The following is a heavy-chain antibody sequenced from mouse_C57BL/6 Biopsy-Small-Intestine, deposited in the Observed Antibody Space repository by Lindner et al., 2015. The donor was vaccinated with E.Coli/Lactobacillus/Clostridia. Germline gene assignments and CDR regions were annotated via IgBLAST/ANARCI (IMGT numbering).Heavy chain of an antibody. CDR1: GSTFNTYA. V-gene: IGHV10-3*01. D-gene: IGHD1-1*01. J-gene: IGHJ1*03. CDR2: IRSKSSNYAT. CDR3: VRETTVDWYFDV. Sequence: EVQLQESGGGLVQPKGSLKLSCAASGSTFNTYAMHWVRQAPGKGLEWVARIRSKSSNYATYYADSVKDRFTISRDDSQSMLYLQMNNLKTEDTAMYYCVRETTVDWYFDVWGTGTTVTVSS.